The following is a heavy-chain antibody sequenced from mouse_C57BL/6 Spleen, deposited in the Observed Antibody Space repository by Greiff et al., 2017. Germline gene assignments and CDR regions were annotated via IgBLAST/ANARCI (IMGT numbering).Heavy chain of an antibody. CDR1: GYTFTSYW. CDR2: IDPSDSYT. J-gene: IGHJ4*01. Sequence: QVQLQQPGAELVIPGASVKLSCKASGYTFTSYWMHWVKQRPGQGLEWIGEIDPSDSYTNYNQKFKGKSTLTVDKSSSTAYMQLSSLTSEDSAVYYCASSGGNYEDYWGQGTSVTVSS. CDR3: ASSGGNYEDY. D-gene: IGHD2-1*01. V-gene: IGHV1-69*01.